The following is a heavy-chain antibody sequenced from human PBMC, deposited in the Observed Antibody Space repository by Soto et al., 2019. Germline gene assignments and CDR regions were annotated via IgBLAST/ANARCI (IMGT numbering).Heavy chain of an antibody. CDR1: GYTFTSYG. CDR3: ARGGVYYDILTGNPNNWFDP. D-gene: IGHD3-9*01. V-gene: IGHV1-18*01. J-gene: IGHJ5*02. Sequence: GASVKVSCKASGYTFTSYGISWVRQAPGQGXEWMGWISAYNGNTNYAQKLQGRVTMTTDTSTSTAYMELRSLRSDDTAVYYCARGGVYYDILTGNPNNWFDPWGQGTLVTVSS. CDR2: ISAYNGNT.